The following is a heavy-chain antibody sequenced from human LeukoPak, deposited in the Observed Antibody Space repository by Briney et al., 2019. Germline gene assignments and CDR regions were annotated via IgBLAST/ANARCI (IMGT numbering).Heavy chain of an antibody. CDR3: ARDSGGLDY. V-gene: IGHV3-66*01. CDR2: VYSGGST. J-gene: IGHJ4*02. CDR1: GVTVSTNH. D-gene: IGHD4-23*01. Sequence: GGSLRLSCAASGVTVSTNHMSWVRQAPGKGPEWVSIVYSGGSTYYADSVKGRFTISRDNSKNTLYLQMNSLRAGDTAVYYCARDSGGLDYWGQGTLVTVSS.